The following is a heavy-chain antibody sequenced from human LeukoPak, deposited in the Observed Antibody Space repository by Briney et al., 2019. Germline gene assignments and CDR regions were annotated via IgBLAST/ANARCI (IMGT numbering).Heavy chain of an antibody. D-gene: IGHD3-22*01. CDR3: ARGYYDSSGYFFDY. CDR1: GFTFSRYG. V-gene: IGHV3-48*04. CDR2: ISSSSSSI. J-gene: IGHJ4*02. Sequence: GGSLRLSCSASGFTFSRYGMHWVRQAPGKGLEWVSYISSSSSSIYYADSVKGRFTVSRDNAKNSLYLQMNSLRAEDTAVYYCARGYYDSSGYFFDYWGQGTLVTVSS.